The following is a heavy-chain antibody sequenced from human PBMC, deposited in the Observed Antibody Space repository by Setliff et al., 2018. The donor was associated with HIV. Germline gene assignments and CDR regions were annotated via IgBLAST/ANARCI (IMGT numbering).Heavy chain of an antibody. J-gene: IGHJ6*03. V-gene: IGHV3-15*07. D-gene: IGHD2-21*02. CDR1: GFTFTNAW. CDR3: FTGGYHHSGGYWGSYYYLDV. CDR2: IKSKADGGTT. Sequence: LRLSCAASGFTFTNAWMNWVRQAPGKGLEWVGRIKSKADGGTTDYAAPVKGRFTISRDDSENTLFLQMDSLKTEGTAMYYCFTGGYHHSGGYWGSYYYLDVWGKGTTVTVSS.